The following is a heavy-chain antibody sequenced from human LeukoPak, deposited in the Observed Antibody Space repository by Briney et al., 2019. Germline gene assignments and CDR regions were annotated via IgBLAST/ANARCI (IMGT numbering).Heavy chain of an antibody. CDR1: GFTFSSYS. CDR2: ISTSSTYI. D-gene: IGHD2-2*01. J-gene: IGHJ4*02. CDR3: ARPPFDIVVVPGMDIEYYFDY. Sequence: PGGSLRLSCAASGFTFSSYSMNWVRQAPGKGLEWVSSISTSSTYIYYADSVKGRFTISRDNAKNSLYLQMNSLRAEDTAVYYCARPPFDIVVVPGMDIEYYFDYWGQGTLVTVSS. V-gene: IGHV3-21*06.